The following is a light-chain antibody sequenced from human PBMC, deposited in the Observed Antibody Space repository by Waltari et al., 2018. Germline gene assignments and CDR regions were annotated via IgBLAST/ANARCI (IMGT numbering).Light chain of an antibody. CDR2: QAS. CDR3: QHYKSYPYS. V-gene: IGKV1-5*03. J-gene: IGKJ2*01. CDR1: WNFISW. Sequence: TCRAHWNFISWLAWYQQRPGEVPKLLLYQASSLASGVPSTFSGSGSGTEFTLTISSLQPDDFATYYCQHYKSYPYSFGQGTTVEIK.